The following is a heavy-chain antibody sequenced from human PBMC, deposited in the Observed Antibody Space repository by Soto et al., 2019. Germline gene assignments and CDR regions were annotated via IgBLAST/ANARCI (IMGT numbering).Heavy chain of an antibody. J-gene: IGHJ3*02. D-gene: IGHD4-4*01. V-gene: IGHV4-34*01. CDR1: GGSLIQSY. Sequence: SGTLSLTCTVSGGSLIQSYWNWIWQTPGKGLEWIGEMSHSGGTHFNPSLKSRVTISVDTSKNQFSLKMSSVTAADTALYYCARVERGTTTTVVDAFDIWGPGTMVTVSS. CDR2: MSHSGGT. CDR3: ARVERGTTTTVVDAFDI.